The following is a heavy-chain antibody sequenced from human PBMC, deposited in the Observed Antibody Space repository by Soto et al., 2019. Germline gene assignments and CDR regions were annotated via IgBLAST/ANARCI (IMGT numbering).Heavy chain of an antibody. J-gene: IGHJ4*02. CDR3: AKAEYPQEDFDY. CDR1: GFTFSSYG. CDR2: ISYDGSNK. V-gene: IGHV3-30*18. D-gene: IGHD6-6*01. Sequence: GGSRRLSCAASGFTFSSYGMHWVRQAPGKGLEWVAVISYDGSNKYYADSVKGRFTISRDNSKNTLYLQMNSLRAEDTAVYYCAKAEYPQEDFDYWGQGTLVTVSS.